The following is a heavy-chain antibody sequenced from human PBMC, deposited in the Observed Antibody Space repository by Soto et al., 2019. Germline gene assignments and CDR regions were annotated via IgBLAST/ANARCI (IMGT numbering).Heavy chain of an antibody. J-gene: IGHJ5*02. CDR2: SSFDGRRK. V-gene: IGHV3-30*04. Sequence: QVQLVESGGGVVQPGWSLRLSCAASGFTFSNYSMHWFRQAPGEGLEWVAVSSFDGRRKYFADSVKGRFTISRDNSENTVFLQMNSLRAGDTALYYCARDARQLGRGDGGWIAPWGQGTLVTVSS. CDR3: ARDARQLGRGDGGWIAP. D-gene: IGHD3-16*01. CDR1: GFTFSNYS.